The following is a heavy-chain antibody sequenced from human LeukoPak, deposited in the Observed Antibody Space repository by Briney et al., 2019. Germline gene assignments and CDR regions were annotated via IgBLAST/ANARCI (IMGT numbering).Heavy chain of an antibody. J-gene: IGHJ3*02. D-gene: IGHD4-23*01. CDR3: AREDCGGKSLGDAFDI. CDR1: GFTFSSYW. CDR2: IKQDGSEK. Sequence: GGSLRLSCAASGFTFSSYWMSWVRQAPGKGLEWVANIKQDGSEKYYVDSVKGRFTISRDNAKNSLYLQMNSLRAEDTAVYYCAREDCGGKSLGDAFDIWGQGTMVTVSS. V-gene: IGHV3-7*01.